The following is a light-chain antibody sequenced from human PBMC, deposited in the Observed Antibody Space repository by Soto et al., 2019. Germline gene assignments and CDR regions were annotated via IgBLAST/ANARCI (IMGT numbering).Light chain of an antibody. CDR3: QQRSNWAT. J-gene: IGKJ3*01. V-gene: IGKV3-11*01. Sequence: GERATLSCRASQSVSRNLAWYQQKPGQAPRLLIYDASNRATGIPARFSGSGSVTDFTLTISSLEPEDFAVYYCQQRSNWATFGPGTKVDIK. CDR1: QSVSRN. CDR2: DAS.